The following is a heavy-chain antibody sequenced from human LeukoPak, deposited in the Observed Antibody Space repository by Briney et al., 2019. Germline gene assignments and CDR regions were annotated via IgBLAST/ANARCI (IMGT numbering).Heavy chain of an antibody. D-gene: IGHD5-18*01. CDR3: ARVHGYSYGTSPSDY. J-gene: IGHJ4*02. V-gene: IGHV1-8*03. CDR1: AYTFSNYD. Sequence: ASVKVSCKASAYTFSNYDIHWVRQATGQGLEWMGWINPNSGNTGYAQKFQGRVTITWDTSITTAYMELSSLRSEDTAVYYCARVHGYSYGTSPSDYWGQGTLVTVSS. CDR2: INPNSGNT.